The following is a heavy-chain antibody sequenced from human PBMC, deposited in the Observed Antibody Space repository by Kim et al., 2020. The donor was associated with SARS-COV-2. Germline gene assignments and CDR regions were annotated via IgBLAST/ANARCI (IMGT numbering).Heavy chain of an antibody. V-gene: IGHV4-34*01. CDR1: GGSFSGYY. Sequence: SETLSLTCAVYGGSFSGYYWSWIRQPPGKGLEWIGEINHSGSTNYNPSLKSRVTISVDTSKNQFSLKLSSVTAADTAVYYCAGGGITGTTGTFDYWGQGT. CDR3: AGGGITGTTGTFDY. CDR2: INHSGST. D-gene: IGHD1-7*01. J-gene: IGHJ4*02.